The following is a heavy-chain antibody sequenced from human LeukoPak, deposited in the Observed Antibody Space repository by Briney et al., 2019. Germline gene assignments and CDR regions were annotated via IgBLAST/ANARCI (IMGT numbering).Heavy chain of an antibody. J-gene: IGHJ5*02. CDR2: IIPIFGTA. Sequence: SVKVSCKASGGTFSSYAISWVRQAPGQGLEWMGGIIPIFGTANYAQKFQGRVTITTDESTSTAYMELSSLRSEDTAVYYCARDVCTNGVCPLGGWFDPWGQGTLVTVSS. V-gene: IGHV1-69*05. D-gene: IGHD2-8*01. CDR3: ARDVCTNGVCPLGGWFDP. CDR1: GGTFSSYA.